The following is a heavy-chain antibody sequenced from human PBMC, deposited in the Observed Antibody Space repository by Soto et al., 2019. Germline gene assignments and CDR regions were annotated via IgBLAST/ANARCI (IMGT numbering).Heavy chain of an antibody. CDR2: TYYRSKWYN. Sequence: SQPLCPTFAISGDSVSSNSAAWNWIRQSPSRGLEWLGRTYYRSKWYNDYAVSVKSRITINPDTSKNQFSLQLNSVTPEDTAVYYCARDPGSGSYPAWMGFDIWGQGTMVTVSS. J-gene: IGHJ3*02. D-gene: IGHD3-10*01. V-gene: IGHV6-1*01. CDR3: ARDPGSGSYPAWMGFDI. CDR1: GDSVSSNSAA.